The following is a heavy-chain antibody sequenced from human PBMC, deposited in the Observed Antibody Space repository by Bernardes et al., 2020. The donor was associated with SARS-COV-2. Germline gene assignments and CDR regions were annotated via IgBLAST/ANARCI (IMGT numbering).Heavy chain of an antibody. D-gene: IGHD2-15*01. CDR1: CFILRDHL. Sequence: GSLIPPLPFPCFILRDHLMHLVPPAPGEGPVLVSLFHRQSSRPRHLHPVKGRLTISRDNAKNTLHLQMTSLRPDDTAVYYCARGVPTEAAPGPGYNWFDPWGQGTLVAVSS. CDR3: ARGVPTEAAPGPGYNWFDP. CDR2: FHRQSSRP. J-gene: IGHJ5*02. V-gene: IGHV3-74*01.